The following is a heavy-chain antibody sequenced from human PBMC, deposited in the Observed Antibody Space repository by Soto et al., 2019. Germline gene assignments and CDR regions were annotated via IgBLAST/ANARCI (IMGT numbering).Heavy chain of an antibody. D-gene: IGHD5-12*01. Sequence: QVQLQQWGAGLLKPSETLSLTCAVYGGSFSGYYWSWIRQPPGKGLEWIGAINHSGSTKYNPSLKSRVTISVDTSKNQFSLKLSSVTAADTAVYYCARVPSYSGYVSDYWGQGTLVTVSS. CDR2: INHSGST. CDR3: ARVPSYSGYVSDY. J-gene: IGHJ4*02. V-gene: IGHV4-34*01. CDR1: GGSFSGYY.